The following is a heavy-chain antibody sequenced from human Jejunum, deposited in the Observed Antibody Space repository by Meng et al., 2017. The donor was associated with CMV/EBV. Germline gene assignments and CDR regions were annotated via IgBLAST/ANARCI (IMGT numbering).Heavy chain of an antibody. CDR1: DDSISRYY. V-gene: IGHV4-59*01. CDR3: ARDWELGY. CDR2: IYYSGST. Sequence: LSLTCPVSDDSISRYYWNWIRQPPGKGLEWIGNIYYSGSTTYNPSLKSRVTISLDTSKNQFSPKVNSVTAADTAVYFCARDWELGYWGQGTLVTVSS. J-gene: IGHJ4*02. D-gene: IGHD1-26*01.